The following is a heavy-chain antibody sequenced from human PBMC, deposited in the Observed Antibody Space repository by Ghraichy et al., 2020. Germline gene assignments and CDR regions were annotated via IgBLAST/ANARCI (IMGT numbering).Heavy chain of an antibody. CDR3: AKGWDSSALTFDY. CDR2: ISGSGGTT. Sequence: GGSLRLSCAASGFTFSSYAMSWVRQAPGKGLEWVSSISGSGGTTYYADSVKGRFTISRDNSKNTLYLQMNSLRAEDTAVYYCAKGWDSSALTFDYWGQGTMVTVSS. D-gene: IGHD6-19*01. J-gene: IGHJ4*02. V-gene: IGHV3-23*01. CDR1: GFTFSSYA.